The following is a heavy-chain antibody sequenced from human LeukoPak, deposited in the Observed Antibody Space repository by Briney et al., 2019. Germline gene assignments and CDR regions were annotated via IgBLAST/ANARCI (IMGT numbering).Heavy chain of an antibody. V-gene: IGHV3-7*01. CDR2: INPDGIKR. CDR1: GLTFSSSW. D-gene: IGHD2/OR15-2a*01. Sequence: GGSLRLSCAVSGLTFSSSWMDWVRQAPGKGLEWVASINPDGIKRYSADSVKGRFTISRDNARNSLYLQMDSLRVEDTAFYYCARDLAFSRLDYWGQGVLVTVSS. CDR3: ARDLAFSRLDY. J-gene: IGHJ4*02.